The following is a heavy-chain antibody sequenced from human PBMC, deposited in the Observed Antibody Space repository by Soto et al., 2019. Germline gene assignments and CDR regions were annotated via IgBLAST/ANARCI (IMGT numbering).Heavy chain of an antibody. Sequence: GGSLRLSCAASGFTFSSYGMHWVRQAPGKGLEWVALIWFDESYEYYADSVKCRFTISRDNSKNTLYLQMNSLRADDTAVYYCARPYPEGPGYSSRHPSLYFDYWGQGSLVTVSS. J-gene: IGHJ4*02. V-gene: IGHV3-33*01. CDR3: ARPYPEGPGYSSRHPSLYFDY. D-gene: IGHD6-13*01. CDR2: IWFDESYE. CDR1: GFTFSSYG.